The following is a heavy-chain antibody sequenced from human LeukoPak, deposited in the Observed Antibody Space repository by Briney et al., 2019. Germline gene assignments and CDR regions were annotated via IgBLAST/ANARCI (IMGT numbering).Heavy chain of an antibody. J-gene: IGHJ4*02. CDR2: IQEDGKKE. CDR3: AKDIVGGGDDY. V-gene: IGHV3-7*01. CDR1: GSTFTKFW. Sequence: RGSLRLSCEASGSTFTKFWMSWVRQAPGKGLEWVANIQEDGKKENYVDSVRGRFTISRDNAKNSIYLQMNSLRVEDTAVYYCAKDIVGGGDDYWGQGTLVIVSS. D-gene: IGHD2-21*02.